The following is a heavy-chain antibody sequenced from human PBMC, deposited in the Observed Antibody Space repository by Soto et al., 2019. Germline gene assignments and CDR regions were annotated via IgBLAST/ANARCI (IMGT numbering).Heavy chain of an antibody. D-gene: IGHD2-2*01. CDR3: ARRRYCSSTSCYFNYGMDV. V-gene: IGHV5-51*01. CDR2: IYPGDSDT. Sequence: PGESLKISCKGSGYSFTSYWIGWVRQMPGKGLEWMGIIYPGDSDTRYSPSFQGQVTISADKSISTAYLQWSSLKASDTAMYYCARRRYCSSTSCYFNYGMDVWGQGTTVTVSS. CDR1: GYSFTSYW. J-gene: IGHJ6*02.